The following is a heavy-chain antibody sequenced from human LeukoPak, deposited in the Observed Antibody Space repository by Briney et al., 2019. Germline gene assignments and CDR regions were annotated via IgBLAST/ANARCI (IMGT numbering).Heavy chain of an antibody. D-gene: IGHD4-17*01. J-gene: IGHJ4*02. CDR1: GFTFSNYN. Sequence: GGSLRLSCAASGFTFSNYNMNWVRQAPGKGLEWVSSIRSSTTYVYYADSVKGRFTISRDNSKNTLYLQMNSLRTEDTAVYYCAKEIWPTVTTPGRTYFDYWGQGTLVTVSS. V-gene: IGHV3-21*01. CDR3: AKEIWPTVTTPGRTYFDY. CDR2: IRSSTTYV.